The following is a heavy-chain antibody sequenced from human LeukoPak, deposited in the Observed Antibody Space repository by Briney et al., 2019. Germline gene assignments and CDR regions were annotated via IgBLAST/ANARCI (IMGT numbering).Heavy chain of an antibody. CDR1: GGSISSSSYY. V-gene: IGHV4-39*07. J-gene: IGHJ4*02. CDR3: ARRSYYYGSGSYLGGFDY. CDR2: IYYSGST. Sequence: SETLSLTRTVSGGSISSSSYYWGWIRQPPGKGLEWIGSIYYSGSTYYNPSLKSRVTISVDTSKNQFSLKLSSVTAAGTAVYYCARRSYYYGSGSYLGGFDYWGQGTLVTVSS. D-gene: IGHD3-10*01.